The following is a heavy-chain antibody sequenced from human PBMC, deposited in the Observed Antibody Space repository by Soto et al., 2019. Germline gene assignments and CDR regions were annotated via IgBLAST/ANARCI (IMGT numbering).Heavy chain of an antibody. CDR1: GYPFTGHY. V-gene: IGHV1-46*01. Sequence: GASLKGSCTASGYPFTGHYMNCVRQAPHQGLEWMGIINPSGGSTSSAQKFQGRVTMTRDTSASTVYMELSSLRSEDTAVYYCARHLDNTSGGSDGDYWGQGTLVTVSS. D-gene: IGHD2-15*01. J-gene: IGHJ4*02. CDR2: INPSGGST. CDR3: ARHLDNTSGGSDGDY.